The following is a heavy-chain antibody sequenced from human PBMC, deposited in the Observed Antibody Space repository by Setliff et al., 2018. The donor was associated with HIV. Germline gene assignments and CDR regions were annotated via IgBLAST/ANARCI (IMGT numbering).Heavy chain of an antibody. J-gene: IGHJ4*02. Sequence: LSLTCAVYGGSFSGYYWSWIRQPPGKGLELIGEINHSGTTNYNSSLKSRVTMSVDTSKNQFSLKLSSVTAADTAIYYCARVDTMLLFFDLWGQGTLVTVSS. CDR3: ARVDTMLLFFDL. D-gene: IGHD3-10*02. CDR2: INHSGTT. V-gene: IGHV4-34*01. CDR1: GGSFSGYY.